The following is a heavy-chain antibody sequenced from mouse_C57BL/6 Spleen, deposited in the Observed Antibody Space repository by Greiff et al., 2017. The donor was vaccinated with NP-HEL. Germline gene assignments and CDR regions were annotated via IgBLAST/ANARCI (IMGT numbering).Heavy chain of an antibody. J-gene: IGHJ1*03. CDR1: GFNIKNTY. CDR2: IDPANGNT. V-gene: IGHV14-3*01. Sequence: EVQLQQSVAELVRPGASVKLSCTASGFNIKNTYMHWVKQRPEQGLEWIGRIDPANGNTKYAPKFQGKATITADTSSNTAYLQLSSLTSEDTAIYYWARAMAYGYDPYWYFDVWGTGTTVTVSS. CDR3: ARAMAYGYDPYWYFDV. D-gene: IGHD2-2*01.